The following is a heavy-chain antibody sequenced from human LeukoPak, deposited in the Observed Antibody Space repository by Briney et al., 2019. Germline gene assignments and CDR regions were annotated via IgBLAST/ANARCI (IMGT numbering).Heavy chain of an antibody. J-gene: IGHJ4*02. CDR1: VYTFTGYY. Sequence: ASVTVSYKPSVYTFTGYYMHWVRPAPGQGLEGMGWINPKCGGPNYAQNFQGRVTMTRDTSISTAYMELSRLRSDDTAVYYCARISVDAIMITNGDYWGQGTLVTVSS. V-gene: IGHV1-2*02. CDR3: ARISVDAIMITNGDY. CDR2: INPKCGGP. D-gene: IGHD3-16*01.